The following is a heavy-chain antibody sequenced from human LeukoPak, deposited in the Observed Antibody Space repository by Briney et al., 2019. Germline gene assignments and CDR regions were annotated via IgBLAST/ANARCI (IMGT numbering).Heavy chain of an antibody. CDR3: AKHGLYCSGASCLALE. CDR1: GFTFSSYA. Sequence: GGSLRLSCAASGFTFSSYAMSWVRQAPGKGLEWVSAISGSGGSTYYADSVKGRFTISRDNSKNTLYLQMNSLRAEDTAVYYCAKHGLYCSGASCLALEWGPGTLVTVSS. J-gene: IGHJ4*02. D-gene: IGHD2-15*01. CDR2: ISGSGGST. V-gene: IGHV3-23*01.